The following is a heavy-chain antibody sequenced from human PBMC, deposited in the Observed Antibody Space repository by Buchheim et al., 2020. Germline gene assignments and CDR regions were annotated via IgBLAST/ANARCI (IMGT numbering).Heavy chain of an antibody. Sequence: EVQLLESGGGLVQPGGSLRLSCAASGFTFSSYAMSWVRQAPGKGLEWVSAISGSGGRPYYADSGKGRFTISRDNSKNTLYPQMNSLRAEDTAVYYCAKDDRMVRGVTQYFQHWGQGTL. D-gene: IGHD3-10*01. CDR2: ISGSGGRP. CDR3: AKDDRMVRGVTQYFQH. CDR1: GFTFSSYA. V-gene: IGHV3-23*01. J-gene: IGHJ1*01.